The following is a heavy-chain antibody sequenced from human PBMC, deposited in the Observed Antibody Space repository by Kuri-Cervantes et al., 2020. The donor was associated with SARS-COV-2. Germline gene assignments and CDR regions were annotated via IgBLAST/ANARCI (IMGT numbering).Heavy chain of an antibody. CDR3: VKDIHNWSFDS. V-gene: IGHV3-53*01. D-gene: IGHD3-3*01. J-gene: IGHJ4*02. Sequence: GGSLRLSCAASGFTVSSNYMSWVRQAPGKGLEWVSVIYSGGSTYYADSVKGRLIISRDNFRNTLYLQMNSLRVEDTAVYYCVKDIHNWSFDSWGQGTLVTVSS. CDR2: IYSGGST. CDR1: GFTVSSNY.